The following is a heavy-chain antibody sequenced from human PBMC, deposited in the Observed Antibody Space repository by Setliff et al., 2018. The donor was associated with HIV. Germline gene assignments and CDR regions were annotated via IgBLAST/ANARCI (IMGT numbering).Heavy chain of an antibody. CDR1: GFTFSSYA. CDR2: ISGSGGST. Sequence: GGSLRLSCAASGFTFSSYAMSWVRQAPGKGLEWVSAISGSGGSTYYADSVKGRFTISRDNAKNSVYLQMNSLRVEDTAMYYCTKDHLSGWASDCWGQGTLVTVSS. CDR3: TKDHLSGWASDC. D-gene: IGHD6-19*01. J-gene: IGHJ4*02. V-gene: IGHV3-23*01.